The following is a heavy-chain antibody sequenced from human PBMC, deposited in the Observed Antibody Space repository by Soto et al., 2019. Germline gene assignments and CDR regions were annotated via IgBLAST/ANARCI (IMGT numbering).Heavy chain of an antibody. CDR3: ASPTRQWLGLRYYYGMDV. V-gene: IGHV4-34*01. CDR1: GGSFSGYY. D-gene: IGHD6-19*01. CDR2: INHSGST. Sequence: QVQLQQWGAGLLKPSETLSLTCAVYGGSFSGYYWSWIRQPPGKGLEWIGEINHSGSTNYNPSLTTRGTIPVETSKNQFSLKLSSVTAADTAVYYCASPTRQWLGLRYYYGMDVWGQGTTVTVSS. J-gene: IGHJ6*02.